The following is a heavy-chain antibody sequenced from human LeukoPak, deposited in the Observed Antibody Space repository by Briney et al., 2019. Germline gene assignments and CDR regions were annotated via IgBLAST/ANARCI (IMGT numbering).Heavy chain of an antibody. D-gene: IGHD2-15*01. V-gene: IGHV3-9*01. CDR3: AKDMWATTWYDASDM. J-gene: IGHJ3*02. CDR2: ISWNSGSI. CDR1: GFTFDDYA. Sequence: GGSLRLSCAASGFTFDDYAMHWVRQAPGKGLEWVSGISWNSGSIGYADSVKGRFTISRDNAKNSLYLQMNSLRAEDTALYYCAKDMWATTWYDASDMWGQGTMVTVSS.